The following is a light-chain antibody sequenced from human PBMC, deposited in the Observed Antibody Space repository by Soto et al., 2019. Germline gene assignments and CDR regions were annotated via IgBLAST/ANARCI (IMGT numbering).Light chain of an antibody. CDR2: SND. CDR3: AAWDARLNGVV. V-gene: IGLV1-44*01. Sequence: QSVLTQPASTSGTAGERVTISCSGSSSNIGTNTVNWYQQVPGTAPKLLIYSNDQRPSGVPDRFSGSKSGTSVSLAISGLQSEDEADYFCAAWDARLNGVVFGGGTKVTV. J-gene: IGLJ3*02. CDR1: SSNIGTNT.